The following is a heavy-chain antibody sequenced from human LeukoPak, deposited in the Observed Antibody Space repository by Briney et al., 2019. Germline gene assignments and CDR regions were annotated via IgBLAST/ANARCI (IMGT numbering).Heavy chain of an antibody. Sequence: PGGSLRLSCAASGFTFSSYWMHWVRQAPGKGLVWVSRINSDGSSTSYADSVKGRFTISRDNAKNSLYLQMNSLRAEDTAVYYCARGGYYYDSSGYLVYWGQGTLVTVSS. CDR1: GFTFSSYW. D-gene: IGHD3-22*01. CDR2: INSDGSST. CDR3: ARGGYYYDSSGYLVY. V-gene: IGHV3-74*01. J-gene: IGHJ4*02.